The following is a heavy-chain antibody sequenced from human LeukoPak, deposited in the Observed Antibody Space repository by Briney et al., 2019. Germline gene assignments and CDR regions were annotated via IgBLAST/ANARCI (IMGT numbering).Heavy chain of an antibody. V-gene: IGHV1-69*05. CDR1: GGTFSSYA. D-gene: IGHD2-15*01. J-gene: IGHJ5*02. CDR2: IIPIFGTA. Sequence: SSVKVSCKASGGTFSSYAISWVRQAPGQGLEWMGGIIPIFGTANYAQKFQGRVTMTRDTSTSTVYMELSYLRSEDTAVYYCATERSGGTWFDPWGQGTLVTVSS. CDR3: ATERSGGTWFDP.